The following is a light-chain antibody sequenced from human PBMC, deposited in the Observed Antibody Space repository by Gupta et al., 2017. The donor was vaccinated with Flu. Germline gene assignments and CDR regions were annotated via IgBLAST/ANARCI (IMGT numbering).Light chain of an antibody. Sequence: DIVMSQSPDFLSVSLGDRAIINCQSSQTVLSFSNNKNHLTWYQLKPGQPPKLLINWASIRQSGVPDRFVGSGSATDFSLTIDGFQAHDVAIYYCQQFYGAPLTFGGGTQV. CDR1: QTVLSFSNNKNH. V-gene: IGKV4-1*01. J-gene: IGKJ4*01. CDR3: QQFYGAPLT. CDR2: WAS.